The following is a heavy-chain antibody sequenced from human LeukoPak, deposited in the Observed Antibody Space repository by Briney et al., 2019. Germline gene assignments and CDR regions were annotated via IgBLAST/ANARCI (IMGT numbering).Heavy chain of an antibody. CDR3: AREGVRDDYYYYYGMDV. CDR1: GYTFTGYY. CDR2: INPNSGGT. V-gene: IGHV1-2*02. J-gene: IGHJ6*02. Sequence: ASVKVSCKASGYTFTGYYTHWVRQAPGQGLEWMGWINPNSGGTNYAQKFQGRVTMTRDTSISTAYMELSRLRSDDTAVYYCAREGVRDDYYYYYGMDVWGQGTTVTVSS. D-gene: IGHD3-10*01.